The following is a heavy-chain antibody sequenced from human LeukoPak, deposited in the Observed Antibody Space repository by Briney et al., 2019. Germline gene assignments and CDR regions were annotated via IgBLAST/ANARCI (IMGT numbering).Heavy chain of an antibody. CDR1: DSSFRSHD. CDR3: AKGPNFGSWRAVDY. CDR2: IAADGAS. D-gene: IGHD3-10*01. Sequence: GGSLRLSCAASDSSFRSHDMSWVRQTLEGGLEWVSSIAADGASWYADSVRGRFTISRDRSQNILYLQMNSLRADDTAIYYCAKGPNFGSWRAVDYWGQGSLVTVSS. J-gene: IGHJ4*02. V-gene: IGHV3-23*01.